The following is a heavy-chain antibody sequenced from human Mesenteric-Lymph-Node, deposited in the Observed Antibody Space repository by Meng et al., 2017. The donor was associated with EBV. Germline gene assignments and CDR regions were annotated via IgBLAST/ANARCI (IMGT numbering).Heavy chain of an antibody. CDR3: SRDSIYQGRDS. Sequence: QWQLVQSGAEVKKPGAPWKVSCKASGYTFTSYDINWVRQATGQGLEWIGWMNPDNGNTASAEKFQGRVTMTRNTSTNTAYMELNSLTSEDTAVYYCSRDSIYQGRDSWGQGTLVTVS. J-gene: IGHJ4*02. V-gene: IGHV1-8*01. CDR1: GYTFTSYD. D-gene: IGHD2-2*01. CDR2: MNPDNGNT.